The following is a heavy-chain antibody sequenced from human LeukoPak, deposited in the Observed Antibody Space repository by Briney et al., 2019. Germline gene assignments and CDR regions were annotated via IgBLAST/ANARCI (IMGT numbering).Heavy chain of an antibody. CDR3: AKDQFSGGYSYGLFDY. CDR2: IWYDGSNK. J-gene: IGHJ4*02. CDR1: GFTFSSYG. D-gene: IGHD5-18*01. Sequence: PGGSLRLSRAASGFTFSSYGMHWVRQAPGKGLEWVAVIWYDGSNKYYADSVKGRFTISRDNSKNTLYMQMNSLRAEDTAVYYCAKDQFSGGYSYGLFDYGGQGTLVTVSS. V-gene: IGHV3-33*06.